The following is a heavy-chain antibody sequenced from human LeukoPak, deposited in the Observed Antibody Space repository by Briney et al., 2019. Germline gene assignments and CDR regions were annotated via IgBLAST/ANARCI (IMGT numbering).Heavy chain of an antibody. J-gene: IGHJ4*02. CDR2: ISYDGSNK. V-gene: IGHV3-30*01. CDR1: GFTFSSYA. D-gene: IGHD2-2*01. Sequence: GGSLRLSCAASGFTFSSYAMHWVRQAPGKGLEWVAVISYDGSNKYYADSVKGRFTISRDNSKNTLYLQMNSLRAEDTAVYYCARGQCYDPCYFDYWGQGTLVTVSS. CDR3: ARGQCYDPCYFDY.